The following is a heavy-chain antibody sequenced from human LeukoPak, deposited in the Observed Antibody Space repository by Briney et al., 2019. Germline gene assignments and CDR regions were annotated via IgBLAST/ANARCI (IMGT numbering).Heavy chain of an antibody. CDR3: ARERWLGFYYMDV. D-gene: IGHD5-24*01. CDR1: GFTFSSYA. Sequence: PGGSLRLSSAASGFTFSSYAMSWVRQAPGKGLEWVSYISSSGSTIYYAGSVKGRFTISRDNAKNSLYLQMNSLRAEDTAVYYCARERWLGFYYMDVWGKGTTVTISS. J-gene: IGHJ6*03. CDR2: ISSSGSTI. V-gene: IGHV3-48*03.